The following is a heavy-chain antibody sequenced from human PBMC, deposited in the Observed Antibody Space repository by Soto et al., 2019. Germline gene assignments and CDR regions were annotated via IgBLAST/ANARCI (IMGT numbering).Heavy chain of an antibody. CDR3: ARRYYDVLTNDAFDI. J-gene: IGHJ3*02. CDR1: GGSVSHSSYY. Sequence: QLQLQESGAGLVKPSETLSLTCTVSGGSVSHSSYYWGWIRQPPGKGLEWIGNVYYSGSTYYNPSLKSRVTISVDTSNNQFSLNLSSVTAADTAVYYCARRYYDVLTNDAFDIWGQGTMVIVSS. V-gene: IGHV4-39*01. D-gene: IGHD3-9*01. CDR2: VYYSGST.